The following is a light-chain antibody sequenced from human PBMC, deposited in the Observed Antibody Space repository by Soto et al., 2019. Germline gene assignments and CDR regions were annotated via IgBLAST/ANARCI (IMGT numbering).Light chain of an antibody. Sequence: EIVLTQSPGTLSLSPGERATLSCRASQSVSSTYLAWYQQKPGQAPSLLIYGASSRATGIPDRFSGSGSGTDFTLTISRLEPADFAVYYCQQCGSSPLTFGGGTTVEIK. CDR1: QSVSSTY. CDR3: QQCGSSPLT. J-gene: IGKJ4*01. V-gene: IGKV3-20*01. CDR2: GAS.